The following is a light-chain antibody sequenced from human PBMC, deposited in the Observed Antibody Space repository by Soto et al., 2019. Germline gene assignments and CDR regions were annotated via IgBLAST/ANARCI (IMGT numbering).Light chain of an antibody. CDR3: QQYHNWPPQYT. J-gene: IGKJ2*01. V-gene: IGKV3-15*01. CDR1: QTVASN. CDR2: RAS. Sequence: EIVMTQSPASLSVSPGEGATLSCRASQTVASNLAWYQQKPAQGXRLLIHRASTRVTGVLARFSGSXSGTDFPLTISILEFEDFAVYYWQQYHNWPPQYTFCQGTKLQIK.